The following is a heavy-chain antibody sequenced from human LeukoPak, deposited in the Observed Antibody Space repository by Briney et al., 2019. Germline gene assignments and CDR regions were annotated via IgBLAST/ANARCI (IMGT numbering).Heavy chain of an antibody. J-gene: IGHJ5*02. CDR2: IKTKTDGGTA. D-gene: IGHD6-19*01. V-gene: IGHV3-15*01. Sequence: VKPGGSLRLSCAASGFTFSNACMSWVRQAQGKGLEWVGHIKTKTDGGTADYAAPVKGRFTISRDDSKNTLYLQMNSLRAEDTAVYYCAKGIAAVAGTGDWFDPWGQGTLVTVSS. CDR3: AKGIAAVAGTGDWFDP. CDR1: GFTFSNAC.